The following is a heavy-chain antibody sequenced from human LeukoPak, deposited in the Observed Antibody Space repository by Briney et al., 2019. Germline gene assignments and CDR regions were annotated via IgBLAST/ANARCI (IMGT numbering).Heavy chain of an antibody. CDR1: GFSFSNYG. Sequence: GRSLRLSCAASGFSFSNYGMHWVRQAPGKGLEWVAVIWYDGSNKYYADSVKGRFTISRDNSKNTLYVQMSSLRAEDTAVYYCARSNNGGWGYCDYWGQGSLVTDSS. V-gene: IGHV3-33*01. D-gene: IGHD3-16*01. J-gene: IGHJ4*02. CDR3: ARSNNGGWGYCDY. CDR2: IWYDGSNK.